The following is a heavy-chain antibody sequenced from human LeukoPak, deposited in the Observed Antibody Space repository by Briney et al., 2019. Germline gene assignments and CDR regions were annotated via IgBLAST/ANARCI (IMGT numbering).Heavy chain of an antibody. CDR1: GFTFSSYW. CDR3: ARVWGCSGGSCHLDY. J-gene: IGHJ4*02. D-gene: IGHD2-15*01. V-gene: IGHV3-7*01. Sequence: SGGSLRLSCAASGFTFSSYWMSWVRQAPGKGLEWVANIKQDGSEKYYVDSVKGRFTLSRDNAKNSLYLQMNSLRVEDTAVYYCARVWGCSGGSCHLDYWGQGTLVTVSS. CDR2: IKQDGSEK.